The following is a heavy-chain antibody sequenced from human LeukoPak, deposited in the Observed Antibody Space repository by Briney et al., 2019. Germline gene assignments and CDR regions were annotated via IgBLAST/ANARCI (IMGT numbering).Heavy chain of an antibody. CDR3: AKKSNWGPFDY. D-gene: IGHD7-27*01. CDR1: GFTFTTYG. V-gene: IGHV3-23*01. J-gene: IGHJ4*02. CDR2: ISGSGGST. Sequence: GGSLRLSCAASGFTFTTYGMHWVRQAPGKGLEWVSGISGSGGSTYYADSVKGRFTISRDNSKNTLYLQMNSLRAEDTAVYYCAKKSNWGPFDYWGQGTLVTVSS.